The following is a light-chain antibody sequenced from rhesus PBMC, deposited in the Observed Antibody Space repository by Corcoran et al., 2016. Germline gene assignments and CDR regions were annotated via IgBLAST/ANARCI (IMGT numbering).Light chain of an antibody. J-gene: IGKJ2*01. Sequence: DIQMTQSPSSLSASAGDRVTITCRASEKVNNNLNWYQQKQGKAPKFLIYKASTLQGGVPSRFSGSGSGTYYPFTISSLQPEDFATYYCQHDYGTPYSFGQGTKVEIK. V-gene: IGKV1-74*01. CDR3: QHDYGTPYS. CDR2: KAS. CDR1: EKVNNN.